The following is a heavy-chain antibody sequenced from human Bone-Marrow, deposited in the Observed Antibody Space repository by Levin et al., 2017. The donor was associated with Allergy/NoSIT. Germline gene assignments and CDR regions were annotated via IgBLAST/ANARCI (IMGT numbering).Heavy chain of an antibody. CDR1: GGSIRSGDYY. CDR2: IFYSGTT. CDR3: ARDRNKWGWLAGFDP. J-gene: IGHJ5*02. Sequence: SETLSLTCTVSGGSIRSGDYYWTWIRQTPGKGLEYIGSIFYSGTTSYNPSLKSRLSISVDTSKNQFSLRLTSMTAADTAVYFCARDRNKWGWLAGFDPWGQGILVTVSS. V-gene: IGHV4-30-4*01. D-gene: IGHD6-19*01.